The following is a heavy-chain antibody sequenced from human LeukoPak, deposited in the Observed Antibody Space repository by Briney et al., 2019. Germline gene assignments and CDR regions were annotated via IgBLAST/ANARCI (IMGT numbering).Heavy chain of an antibody. V-gene: IGHV7-4-1*02. J-gene: IGHJ6*02. CDR3: ARDGYSSSWYGSQVYYYYGMDV. CDR2: INTNTGNP. CDR1: GYTFTSYA. D-gene: IGHD6-13*01. Sequence: ASVKVSCKASGYTFTSYAMNWVRQAPGQGLEWMGWINTNTGNPTYAQGFTGRFVFSLNTSVSTAYLQISSLKAEDTAVYYCARDGYSSSWYGSQVYYYYGMDVWGQGTTVTVSS.